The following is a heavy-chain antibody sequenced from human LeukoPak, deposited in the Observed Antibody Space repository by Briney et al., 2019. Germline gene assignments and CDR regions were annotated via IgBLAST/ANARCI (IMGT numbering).Heavy chain of an antibody. CDR2: ITTGGPNT. D-gene: IGHD2-21*02. V-gene: IGHV3-23*01. J-gene: IGHJ4*02. Sequence: GGSLRLSCTASGFTFSSYTMSWVRQAPGKGLKWVSTITTGGPNTYYADSVKGRFTVSRDDSKNTLYLQMNSLRAEDTAVYYCASEAYCGGDCYQVDYWGQGTLVTVSS. CDR1: GFTFSSYT. CDR3: ASEAYCGGDCYQVDY.